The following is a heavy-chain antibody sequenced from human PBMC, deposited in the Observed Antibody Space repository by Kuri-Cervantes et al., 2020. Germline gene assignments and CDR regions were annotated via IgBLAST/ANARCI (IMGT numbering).Heavy chain of an antibody. CDR2: ISRSRGVM. CDR1: GFTFSSYG. CDR3: ARGEERAGGPDY. D-gene: IGHD3-10*01. Sequence: GGSLRLSCAASGFTFSSYGMHWVRQAPGKGLEWVSYISRSRGVMYYADSVKGRFTVSSDNAKNSVFLQMDSLTAEDTAVYYCARGEERAGGPDYWGQGTLVTVSS. J-gene: IGHJ4*02. V-gene: IGHV3-48*01.